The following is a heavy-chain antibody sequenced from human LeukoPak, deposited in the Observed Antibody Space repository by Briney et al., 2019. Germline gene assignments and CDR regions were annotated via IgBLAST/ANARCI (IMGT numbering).Heavy chain of an antibody. D-gene: IGHD6-19*01. CDR2: IYNSGTI. J-gene: IGHJ6*04. Sequence: SETLSLTCTVSGASISRHYWSWIRQPPGKGLEWIGYIYNSGTINYNPSLKSRVTISVDMSNNQFSLQLTSVTAADTAVYYCARVWLVAQPYIMDVWGKGTTVTVSS. CDR1: GASISRHY. CDR3: ARVWLVAQPYIMDV. V-gene: IGHV4-59*11.